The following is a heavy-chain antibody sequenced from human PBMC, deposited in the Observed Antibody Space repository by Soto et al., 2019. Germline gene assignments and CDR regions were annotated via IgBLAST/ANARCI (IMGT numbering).Heavy chain of an antibody. CDR1: GYTFTSYG. Sequence: ASVKVSCKASGYTFTSYGISWVRQAPGQGLEWMGWISAYNGNTNYAQKLQGRVTMTTDTSTSTAYMELRSLRSDDTAVYYCARETHVDIVATIFDYWGQGTLVTVS. V-gene: IGHV1-18*01. CDR2: ISAYNGNT. J-gene: IGHJ4*02. D-gene: IGHD5-12*01. CDR3: ARETHVDIVATIFDY.